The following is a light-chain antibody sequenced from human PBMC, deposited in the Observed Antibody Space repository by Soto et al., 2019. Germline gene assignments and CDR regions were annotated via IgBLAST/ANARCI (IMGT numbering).Light chain of an antibody. J-gene: IGLJ3*02. CDR1: SSNIGAGYD. CDR3: QSYDSSLNGWV. V-gene: IGLV1-40*01. CDR2: GNN. Sequence: QSVLTQPPSVSGAPGQRVTISWTGSSSNIGAGYDVHWYQQLPGTAPKLLIYGNNNRPSGVPDRFSGSKSGTSASLAITGLQAEDEADYYCQSYDSSLNGWVFGGGTQLTVL.